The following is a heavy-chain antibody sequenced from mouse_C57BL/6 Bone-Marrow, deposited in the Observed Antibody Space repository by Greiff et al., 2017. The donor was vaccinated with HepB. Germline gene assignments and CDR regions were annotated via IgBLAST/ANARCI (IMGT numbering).Heavy chain of an antibody. V-gene: IGHV5-4*01. CDR1: GFTFSSYA. D-gene: IGHD2-4*01. Sequence: EVQRVESGGGLVKPGGSLKLSCAASGFTFSSYAMSWVRQTPEKRLEWVATISDGGSYTYYPDNVKGRFTISRDNAKNNLYLQMSHLKSEDTAMYYCARGGPLYYDYGWYFDVWGTGTTVTVSS. J-gene: IGHJ1*03. CDR3: ARGGPLYYDYGWYFDV. CDR2: ISDGGSYT.